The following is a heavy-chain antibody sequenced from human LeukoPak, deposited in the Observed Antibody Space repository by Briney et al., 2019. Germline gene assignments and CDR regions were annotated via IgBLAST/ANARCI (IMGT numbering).Heavy chain of an antibody. Sequence: PSETLSLTCAVYGGSFSGYYWSWIRQPPGQGLEWIGEINHSGSTNYNPSLSSQVTISVDTSKNQFSLKLSSVTASDTAVYYCAIRSSGPPDFDYWGQGTLVTVSS. D-gene: IGHD6-19*01. J-gene: IGHJ4*02. CDR3: AIRSSGPPDFDY. V-gene: IGHV4-34*01. CDR1: GGSFSGYY. CDR2: INHSGST.